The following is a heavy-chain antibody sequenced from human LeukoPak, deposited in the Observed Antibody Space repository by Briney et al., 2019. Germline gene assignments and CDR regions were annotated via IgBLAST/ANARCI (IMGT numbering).Heavy chain of an antibody. V-gene: IGHV1-8*01. D-gene: IGHD2-15*01. CDR2: MNPNSGNT. Sequence: ASVKVSCKASGYTFTSYDINWVRQATGQGLEWMGWMNPNSGNTGYAQKFQGRVTMTRNTSISTAYMELSSLRSEDTAVYYCARDIVVVARDYYYGMDVWGQGTTVTVSS. CDR1: GYTFTSYD. CDR3: ARDIVVVARDYYYGMDV. J-gene: IGHJ6*02.